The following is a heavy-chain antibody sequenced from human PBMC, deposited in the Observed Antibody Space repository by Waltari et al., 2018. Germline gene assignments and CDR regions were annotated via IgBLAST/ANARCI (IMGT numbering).Heavy chain of an antibody. CDR1: GYTFTSYY. V-gene: IGHV1-46*03. CDR3: ASLAVANPDAFDI. CDR2: TNAVGGST. J-gene: IGHJ3*02. Sequence: QVQLVQSGAEVKKPGASVKVSCKASGYTFTSYYMHWVRQAPGQGLEWKGITNAVGGSTSYAQKLQGREAMTRDTYTCTVYMELNSLRSEDTAVYYWASLAVANPDAFDIWGQGTMVTVSS. D-gene: IGHD6-19*01.